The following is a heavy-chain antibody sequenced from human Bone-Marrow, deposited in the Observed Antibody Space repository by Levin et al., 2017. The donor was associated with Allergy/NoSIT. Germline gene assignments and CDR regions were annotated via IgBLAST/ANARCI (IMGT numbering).Heavy chain of an antibody. J-gene: IGHJ4*02. CDR1: GFSFSSYA. CDR2: ISYSGGTT. D-gene: IGHD3-16*01. V-gene: IGHV3-23*01. CDR3: AAHLRVAGPGWGRPCDH. Sequence: PGGSLRLSCAASGFSFSSYAMSWVRQAPGKGPEWVSFISYSGGTTYYADPVKGRFTISRDNSKNTMYLQMSSLRAEDTAIYYCAAHLRVAGPGWGRPCDHWGQGTLVAVSS.